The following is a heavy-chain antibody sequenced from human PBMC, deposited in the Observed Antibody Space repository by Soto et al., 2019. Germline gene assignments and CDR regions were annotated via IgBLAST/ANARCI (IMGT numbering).Heavy chain of an antibody. CDR1: GGSISSRSYY. CDR2: IYYSGST. Sequence: SETLSLTCTVSGGSISSRSYYWGWIRQPPGKGLEWIGSIYYSGSTYQNPSLKSRVTISVDTSKNQFSLKLSSVTAADTAVYYCARFTIFGVVNNWFDPWGQGTLVTVSS. V-gene: IGHV4-39*01. CDR3: ARFTIFGVVNNWFDP. J-gene: IGHJ5*02. D-gene: IGHD3-3*01.